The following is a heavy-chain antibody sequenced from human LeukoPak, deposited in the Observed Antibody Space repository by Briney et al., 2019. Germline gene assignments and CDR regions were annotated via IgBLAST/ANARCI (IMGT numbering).Heavy chain of an antibody. CDR2: MNPNSGNT. CDR1: GYTFTSYD. Sequence: ASVKVSCKASGYTFTSYDXXXXXXXXXXXXXXXXWMNPNSGNTGYAQKFQGRVTMTRNTSISTAYMELSSLRSEDTAVYYCVIGFWGSYSRTDYWGQGTLVTVSS. D-gene: IGHD3-16*01. V-gene: IGHV1-8*01. CDR3: VIGFWGSYSRTDY. J-gene: IGHJ4*02.